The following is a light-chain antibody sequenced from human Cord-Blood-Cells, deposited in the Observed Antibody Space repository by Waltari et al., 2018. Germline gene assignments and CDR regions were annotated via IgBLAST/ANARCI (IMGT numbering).Light chain of an antibody. J-gene: IGKJ2*01. CDR1: PDISNY. CDR2: DAS. CDR3: QQYDNLLVI. Sequence: DIQMTQSPSSLSASVGDRVTITCQASPDISNYLNWYQQKPGKAPKLLSYDASNLETGVPSRFSVSVAGTDFTFTISSLQPEDIATYYCQQYDNLLVIFGQVTKLGIK. V-gene: IGKV1-33*01.